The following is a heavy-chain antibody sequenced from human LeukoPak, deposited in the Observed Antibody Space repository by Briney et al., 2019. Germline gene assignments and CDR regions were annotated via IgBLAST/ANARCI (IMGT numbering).Heavy chain of an antibody. D-gene: IGHD3-22*01. V-gene: IGHV3-53*01. CDR3: ARDPHYDSSGYGAFDI. CDR2: IYSGGST. J-gene: IGHJ3*02. Sequence: GGSLRLSCAASGSTVSSNYMSWVRQAPGKGLEWVSVIYSGGSTYYADSVKGRFTISRDNSKNTLYLQMNSLRAEDTAVYYCARDPHYDSSGYGAFDIWGQGTMVTVSS. CDR1: GSTVSSNY.